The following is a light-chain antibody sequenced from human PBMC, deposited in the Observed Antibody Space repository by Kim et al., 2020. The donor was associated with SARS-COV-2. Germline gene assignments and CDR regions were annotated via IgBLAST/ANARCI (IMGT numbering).Light chain of an antibody. J-gene: IGLJ1*01. Sequence: GQSIPISCPGTSSDVGGYNYVSWYQQHPGKAPKLMIYDVSNRPSGVSNRFSGSKSGNTASLTISGLQAEDEADYYCSSYTSSSTNVFGTGTKVTVL. V-gene: IGLV2-14*03. CDR1: SSDVGGYNY. CDR2: DVS. CDR3: SSYTSSSTNV.